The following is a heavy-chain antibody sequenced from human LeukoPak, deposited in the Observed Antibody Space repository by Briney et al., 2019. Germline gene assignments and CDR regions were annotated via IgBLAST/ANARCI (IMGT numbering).Heavy chain of an antibody. J-gene: IGHJ4*02. CDR3: ARERGTIAVPYYFDF. CDR1: GGSLSNYY. Sequence: PSETLSLTCSVSGGSLSNYYWSWIRQPAGKGLDWIGRISTSGSTNYKPSLRSRVTISMDASKDQFSLRLSSVTAADTAVYYCARERGTIAVPYYFDFWGPGILVTVSP. D-gene: IGHD2-15*01. CDR2: ISTSGST. V-gene: IGHV4-4*07.